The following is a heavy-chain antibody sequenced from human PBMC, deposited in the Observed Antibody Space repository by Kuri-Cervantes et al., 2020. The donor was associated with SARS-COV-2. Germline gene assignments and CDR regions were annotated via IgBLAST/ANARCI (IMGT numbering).Heavy chain of an antibody. CDR1: GFTFDDYA. J-gene: IGHJ4*02. V-gene: IGHV3-9*01. Sequence: SLKISCAASGFTFDDYAMHWVRQAPGKGLEWVSGISWNSGSIGYADSVKGRFTISRDNAKNSLYLQMNSLRAEDTAVYYCASAEIAASGTIYYFDYWGQGTLVTVSS. CDR2: ISWNSGSI. CDR3: ASAEIAASGTIYYFDY. D-gene: IGHD1-7*01.